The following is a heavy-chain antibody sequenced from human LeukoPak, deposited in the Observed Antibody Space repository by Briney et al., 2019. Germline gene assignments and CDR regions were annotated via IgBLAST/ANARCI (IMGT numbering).Heavy chain of an antibody. V-gene: IGHV4-59*01. CDR3: ARGTMALNYYYYHMDV. J-gene: IGHJ6*03. D-gene: IGHD1-14*01. CDR2: IYYSGST. CDR1: GGSISSYY. Sequence: SETLSLTCTVSGGSISSYYWSWIRQPPGKGLEWIGYIYYSGSTNYNPSLKSRVTISVDTSKNQFSLKLSSVTAADTAVYYCARGTMALNYYYYHMDVWGKGTTVTISS.